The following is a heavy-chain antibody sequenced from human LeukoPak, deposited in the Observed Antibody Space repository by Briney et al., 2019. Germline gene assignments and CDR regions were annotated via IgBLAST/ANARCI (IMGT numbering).Heavy chain of an antibody. J-gene: IGHJ6*03. CDR3: ARDGVAVVDYYYYMDV. CDR2: ISAYNGNT. V-gene: IGHV1-18*01. Sequence: ASVKVSCKASGYTFTSYGISWVRQAPGQGLEWMGWISAYNGNTNYAQKLQGRVTMTTDTSTSTAYMELRSLRSEDTAVYYCARDGVAVVDYYYYMDVWGKGTTVTVSS. CDR1: GYTFTSYG. D-gene: IGHD6-19*01.